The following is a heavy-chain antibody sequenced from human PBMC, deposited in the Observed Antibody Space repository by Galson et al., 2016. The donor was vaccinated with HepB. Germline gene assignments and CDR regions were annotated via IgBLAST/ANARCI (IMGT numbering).Heavy chain of an antibody. J-gene: IGHJ4*02. CDR1: GYALSDLS. CDR3: ARLDSGITLGE. Sequence: SVKVSCKVSGYALSDLSMHWVRQAPGKGLEWMGGLDPEDGKMIYAHKFQGRLTLTEDTSTDTAYMEMSSLRSEDTAIYYCARLDSGITLGEWGQGTLVTVSS. CDR2: LDPEDGKM. V-gene: IGHV1-24*01. D-gene: IGHD1-26*01.